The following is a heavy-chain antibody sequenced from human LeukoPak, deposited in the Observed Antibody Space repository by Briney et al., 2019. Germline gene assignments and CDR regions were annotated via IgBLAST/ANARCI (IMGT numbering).Heavy chain of an antibody. Sequence: PGGSLRLSCAASGFTSSTYWMSWVRQAPGKGLEWVANIRHDAGEKYYVDSVKGRFTISRDNAKNSLYLQMNSLRAEDTAVYYCARYWNGGNYDYWGQGTLVTVSS. CDR3: ARYWNGGNYDY. CDR2: IRHDAGEK. D-gene: IGHD1-1*01. V-gene: IGHV3-7*04. CDR1: GFTSSTYW. J-gene: IGHJ4*02.